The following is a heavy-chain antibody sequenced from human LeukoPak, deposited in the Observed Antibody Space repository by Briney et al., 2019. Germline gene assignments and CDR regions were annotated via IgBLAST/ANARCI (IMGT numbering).Heavy chain of an antibody. CDR1: GFTFSSYW. Sequence: GGSPRLSCAASGFTFSSYWMSWVRQAPGEGLEWVANIKQDGTEKYYMDSVKGRFSISRNNAKNSLYLQMNALRAEDTAVYYCARDVRPDYWGQGTLVTVST. D-gene: IGHD6-6*01. CDR3: ARDVRPDY. V-gene: IGHV3-7*04. J-gene: IGHJ4*02. CDR2: IKQDGTEK.